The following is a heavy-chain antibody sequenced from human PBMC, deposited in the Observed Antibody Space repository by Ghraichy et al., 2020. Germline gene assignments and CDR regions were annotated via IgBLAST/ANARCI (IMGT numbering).Heavy chain of an antibody. J-gene: IGHJ5*02. CDR3: ARDVQMVRGVIITNWFDP. Sequence: GGSLRLSCAASGFTFSSYGMHWVRQAPGKGLEWVAVIWYDGSNKYYADSVKGRFTISRDNSKNTLYLQMNSLRAEDPAVYYCARDVQMVRGVIITNWFDPWGQGTLVTVSS. D-gene: IGHD3-10*01. CDR2: IWYDGSNK. CDR1: GFTFSSYG. V-gene: IGHV3-33*01.